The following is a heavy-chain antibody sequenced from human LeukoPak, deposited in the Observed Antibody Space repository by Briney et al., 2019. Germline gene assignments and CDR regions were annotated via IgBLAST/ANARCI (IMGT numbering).Heavy chain of an antibody. V-gene: IGHV4-4*07. D-gene: IGHD3-3*01. CDR3: ARGVRRGITIFGVVGAWFDP. CDR2: IYTNEST. Sequence: SETLSLTCTVSGGSISSDYWSWIRQPAGKGLEWIGRIYTNESTNYNPSLKSRVTMSVDTSKNQLSLKMISVTDADTAVYYCARGVRRGITIFGVVGAWFDPWGQGTLVTVSS. CDR1: GGSISSDY. J-gene: IGHJ5*02.